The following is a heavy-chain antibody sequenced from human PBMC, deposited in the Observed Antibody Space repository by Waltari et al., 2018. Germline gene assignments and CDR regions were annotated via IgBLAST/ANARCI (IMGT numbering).Heavy chain of an antibody. CDR1: GFSFSSYD. D-gene: IGHD6-25*01. J-gene: IGHJ4*02. CDR3: ARGIAATVSFFDY. V-gene: IGHV3-13*01. Sequence: EVQLVESGGGLVQPGGSLRLSCAVSGFSFSSYDMPWVRQATGKGLEWVSGIGTAGDTYYQDSVKGRFTISRENGKNSLYLQMNSLRAGDTAVYYCARGIAATVSFFDYWGQGTLVTVSS. CDR2: IGTAGDT.